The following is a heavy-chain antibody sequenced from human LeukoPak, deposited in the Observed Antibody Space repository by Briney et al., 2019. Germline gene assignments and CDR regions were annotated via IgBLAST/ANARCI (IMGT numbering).Heavy chain of an antibody. CDR2: IYYSGST. D-gene: IGHD2-2*01. CDR3: ATLTRGHIVVVPAARGRIDY. J-gene: IGHJ4*02. V-gene: IGHV4-39*07. CDR1: GGSISSSSYY. Sequence: SETLSLTCTVSGGSISSSSYYWGWIRQPRGKGLDWIGSIYYSGSTYYNPSLKSRVTISVDTSKNQFSLKLSSVTAADTAVYYCATLTRGHIVVVPAARGRIDYWGQGTLVTVSS.